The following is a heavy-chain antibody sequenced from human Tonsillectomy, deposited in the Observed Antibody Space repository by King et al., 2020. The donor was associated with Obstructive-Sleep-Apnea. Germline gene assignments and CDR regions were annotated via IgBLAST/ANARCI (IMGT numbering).Heavy chain of an antibody. CDR2: VWYDGTIK. J-gene: IGHJ4*02. Sequence: VQLVESGGGVVQPGRSLRLSCAASGFTFMTYGMHWVRQVPGKGLQWVAVVWYDGTIKYYADSVKGRFTISRDNSKNTLSLQMNSLRAEDTAVYYCARGLGGHTGRDFDYWGQGTLVIVSS. D-gene: IGHD3-10*01. CDR1: GFTFMTYG. V-gene: IGHV3-33*01. CDR3: ARGLGGHTGRDFDY.